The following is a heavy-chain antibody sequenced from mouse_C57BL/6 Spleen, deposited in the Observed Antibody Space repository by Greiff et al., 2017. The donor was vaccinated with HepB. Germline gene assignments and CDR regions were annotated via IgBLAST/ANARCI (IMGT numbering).Heavy chain of an antibody. CDR3: ARSAGALDY. CDR1: GYSFTGYY. V-gene: IGHV1-42*01. Sequence: VQLQQSGPELVKPGASVKISCKASGYSFTGYYMNWVKQSPEKSLEWIGEINPSTGGTTYNQKFKAKATLTVDKSSSTAYMQLKSLTSEDSAVYYCARSAGALDYWGQGTTLTVSS. D-gene: IGHD1-2*01. J-gene: IGHJ2*01. CDR2: INPSTGGT.